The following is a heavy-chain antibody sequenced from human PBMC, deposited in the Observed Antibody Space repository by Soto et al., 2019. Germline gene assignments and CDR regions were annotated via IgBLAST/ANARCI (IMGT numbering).Heavy chain of an antibody. J-gene: IGHJ5*02. CDR3: ARKADIHNWFDP. V-gene: IGHV5-51*01. Sequence: PGESLKISCKGSGYSFTSYWIGWVRQMPGKGLEWMGIIYPGDSDTRYSPSFQGQVTISXXXXXXTXYXQXXXLKAXDTAMYYCARKADIHNWFDPWGQGTLVTDS. CDR1: GYSFTSYW. CDR2: IYPGDSDT.